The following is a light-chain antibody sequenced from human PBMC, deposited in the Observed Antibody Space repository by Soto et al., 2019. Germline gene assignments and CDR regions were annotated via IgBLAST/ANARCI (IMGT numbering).Light chain of an antibody. Sequence: QSVLTQPASVSGSPGQSITISCTGTSSDVGGYNYVSWYQQHPGKAPKLMSYEVSNRPSGVSNRSSGSKSGNTASLIISGLQAEDEADYYCSSFTSSSTEVFGGGTKVTVL. CDR3: SSFTSSSTEV. V-gene: IGLV2-14*01. CDR2: EVS. J-gene: IGLJ3*02. CDR1: SSDVGGYNY.